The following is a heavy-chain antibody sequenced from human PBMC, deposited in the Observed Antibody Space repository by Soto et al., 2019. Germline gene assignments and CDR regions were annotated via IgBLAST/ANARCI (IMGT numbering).Heavy chain of an antibody. CDR1: EFTFRSYW. Sequence: GGSLRLSCAASEFTFRSYWMSWVRQAPGKGLEWVANIKQDGSEKYYVDSVKGRFTISRDNAYNSLYLQMNSLRAEDTAVYYCARYSSGSYYFDYLGQGTLLTVSS. CDR3: ARYSSGSYYFDY. J-gene: IGHJ4*02. D-gene: IGHD6-19*01. V-gene: IGHV3-7*04. CDR2: IKQDGSEK.